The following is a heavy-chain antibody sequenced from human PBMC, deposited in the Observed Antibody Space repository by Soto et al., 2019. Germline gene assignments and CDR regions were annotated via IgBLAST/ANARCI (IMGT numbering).Heavy chain of an antibody. Sequence: QVLLQQWGAGRLKPSETLSLTCAVYGGSFIDYSWGWIRQSPGTGLEWNGEINHSGSANYNPSLKSRVTISVDTSKNQFSLKLYSVTAADAAVYYCARVSDYWSQGTLVTVSS. CDR2: INHSGSA. V-gene: IGHV4-34*01. CDR1: GGSFIDYS. CDR3: ARVSDY. J-gene: IGHJ4*02.